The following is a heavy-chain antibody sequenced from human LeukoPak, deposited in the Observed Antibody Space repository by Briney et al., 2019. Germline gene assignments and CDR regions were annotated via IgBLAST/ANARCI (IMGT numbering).Heavy chain of an antibody. CDR2: ISGSGGST. Sequence: GGSLRLSCAASGFTFSSYAMTWVRQAPGKGLEWVSAISGSGGSTYYADSVKGRFTISRDNSKNTLFLQMNILRPEDTAVYYCAKFAGITLVRRTNWFDPWGQETLVTVSS. J-gene: IGHJ5*02. D-gene: IGHD3-10*01. V-gene: IGHV3-23*01. CDR1: GFTFSSYA. CDR3: AKFAGITLVRRTNWFDP.